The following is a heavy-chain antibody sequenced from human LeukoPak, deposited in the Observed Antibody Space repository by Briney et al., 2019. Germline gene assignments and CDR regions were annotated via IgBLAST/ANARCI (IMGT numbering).Heavy chain of an antibody. V-gene: IGHV4-61*02. CDR2: IYTSGST. CDR3: ASYSSGYYPIFDY. Sequence: SQTLSLTCTVSGGSISSGSYYWSWIRQPAGKGLEWIGRIYTSGSTNYNPSLKSRVTISVDTSKNQFSLKLSSVTAADTAVYYCASYSSGYYPIFDYWGQGTLVTVSS. CDR1: GGSISSGSYY. J-gene: IGHJ4*02. D-gene: IGHD3-22*01.